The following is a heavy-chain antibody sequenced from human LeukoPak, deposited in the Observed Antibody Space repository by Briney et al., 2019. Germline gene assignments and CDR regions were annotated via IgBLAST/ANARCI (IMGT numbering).Heavy chain of an antibody. V-gene: IGHV1-69*04. J-gene: IGHJ3*02. CDR2: IIPILGIA. Sequence: ASVKVSCKASGGTFSSYAISWVRQAPGQGLEWMGRIIPILGIANYAQKFQGRVTITADESTSTAYMELSSLRSEDTAVYYCARDPPWGGTATGDGDAFDIWGQGTMVTVSS. CDR1: GGTFSSYA. D-gene: IGHD2-15*01. CDR3: ARDPPWGGTATGDGDAFDI.